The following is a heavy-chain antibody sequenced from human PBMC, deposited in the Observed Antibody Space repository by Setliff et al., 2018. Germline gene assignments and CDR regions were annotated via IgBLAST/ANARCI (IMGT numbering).Heavy chain of an antibody. J-gene: IGHJ2*01. CDR3: ARSRTTAVKGGVFAV. Sequence: SETLSLTCIVSGASITSEAYYWSWIRQYPGKGLEWIGYVYYSGSTYYNPSLQSRVTVSLDSSKNHFSLELTSVTAADTAEYFCARSRTTAVKGGVFAVWGRGTLVTVSS. CDR1: GASITSEAYY. D-gene: IGHD6-19*01. V-gene: IGHV4-31*03. CDR2: VYYSGST.